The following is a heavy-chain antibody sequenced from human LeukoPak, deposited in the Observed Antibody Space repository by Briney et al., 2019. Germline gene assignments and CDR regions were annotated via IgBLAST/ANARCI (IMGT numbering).Heavy chain of an antibody. D-gene: IGHD6-13*01. CDR1: GFTFSSYS. V-gene: IGHV3-21*01. CDR3: ARGHYSSSWYRAGYGDYFDY. J-gene: IGHJ4*02. CDR2: ISSSSSYI. Sequence: PGGSLRLSCAASGFTFSSYSMNWVRQAPGKGLEWVSSISSSSSYIYYADSVKGRFTISRDNAKNSLYLQMNGLRAEDTAVYYCARGHYSSSWYRAGYGDYFDYWGQGTLVTVSS.